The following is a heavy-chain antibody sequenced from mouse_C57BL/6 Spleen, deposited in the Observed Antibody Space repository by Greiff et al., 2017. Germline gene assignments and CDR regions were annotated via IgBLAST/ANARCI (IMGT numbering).Heavy chain of an antibody. CDR1: GYTFTSYW. CDR2: IHPNSGST. J-gene: IGHJ3*01. CDR3: ARYFYGSSWFAY. D-gene: IGHD1-1*01. Sequence: QVQLQQPGAELVKPGASVKLSCKASGYTFTSYWMPWVKQGPGQGLEWIGMIHPNSGSTNYNEKFKSKATLTVDKSSSTAYLQLSSLTSEDSAVYYCARYFYGSSWFAYWGQGTLVTVSA. V-gene: IGHV1-64*01.